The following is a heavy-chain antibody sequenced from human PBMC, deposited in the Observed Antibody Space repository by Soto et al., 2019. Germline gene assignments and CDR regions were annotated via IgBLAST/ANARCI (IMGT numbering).Heavy chain of an antibody. J-gene: IGHJ4*02. CDR1: GGSVSSGSYY. V-gene: IGHV4-61*01. CDR2: IYYSGST. CDR3: GRKISFKGNFDY. Sequence: PSETLSLTCTVSGGSVSSGSYYWSWIRQPPGKGLEWIGYIYYSGSTNYNTSLKSRVTISVDTSKNQISLKLSSVTATDTAVYKCGRKISFKGNFDYWGQETLVTVSS. D-gene: IGHD3-3*02.